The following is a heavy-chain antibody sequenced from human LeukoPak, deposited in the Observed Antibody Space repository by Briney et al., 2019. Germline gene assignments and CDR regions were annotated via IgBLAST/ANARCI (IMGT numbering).Heavy chain of an antibody. CDR1: GFTFSSYE. CDR2: INSGGNII. V-gene: IGHV3-48*03. Sequence: PGGSLRLSCAASGFTFSSYEMNWVRQAPGKGLEWVSYINSGGNIIYHADSVKGRFTISRDNAKNSLYLQMNSLRAEDTAIYYCARRGGFTYGMDVWGKGTTVTVSS. J-gene: IGHJ6*04. D-gene: IGHD2-15*01. CDR3: ARRGGFTYGMDV.